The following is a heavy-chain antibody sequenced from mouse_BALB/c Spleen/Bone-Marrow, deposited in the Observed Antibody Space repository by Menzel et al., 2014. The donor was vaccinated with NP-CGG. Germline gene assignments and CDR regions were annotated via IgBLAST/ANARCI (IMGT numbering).Heavy chain of an antibody. V-gene: IGHV5-9-3*01. CDR2: ISSAGIHT. CDR1: GFTFTSYA. CDR3: ARQDRVYYFDY. J-gene: IGHJ2*01. Sequence: EVQLVESGGGLVKPGGSPKLSCTASGFTFTSYAMSWVRQTPEKRLEWVATISSAGIHTYYVDTVKGRFTISRDNAKNTLFLHMSSLRSEDTAMYYCARQDRVYYFDYWGQGTTLTVSS.